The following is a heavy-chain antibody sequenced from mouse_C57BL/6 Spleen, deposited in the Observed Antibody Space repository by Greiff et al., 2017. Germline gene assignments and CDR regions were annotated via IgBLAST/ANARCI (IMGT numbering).Heavy chain of an antibody. V-gene: IGHV1-7*01. CDR3: ARSEDGYYHAMDY. CDR2: INPSSGYT. J-gene: IGHJ4*01. Sequence: VQLQQSGAELAKPGASVKLSCKASGYTFTSYWMHWVKQRPGQGLEWIGYINPSSGYTKYNQKFKDKATLTADKSSSTAYMQLSSLTYEDSAVYYCARSEDGYYHAMDYWGQGTSVTVSS. D-gene: IGHD2-3*01. CDR1: GYTFTSYW.